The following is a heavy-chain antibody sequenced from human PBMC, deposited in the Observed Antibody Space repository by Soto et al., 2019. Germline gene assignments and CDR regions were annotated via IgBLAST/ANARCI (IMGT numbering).Heavy chain of an antibody. CDR1: GFSLTTSGVG. J-gene: IGHJ4*02. CDR2: IYWDDDT. V-gene: IGHV2-5*02. Sequence: QITLNESGPTLVKPTQTLTLTCTFSGFSLTTSGVGVGWIRQSPGKAPEWLALIYWDDDTRYSPSLKSRLTIPKDTSKNQVVLTMANLDPADTATYYCAHRVLRTVFGLVTTTAIYFDFWGQGTPVAVSS. D-gene: IGHD3-3*01. CDR3: AHRVLRTVFGLVTTTAIYFDF.